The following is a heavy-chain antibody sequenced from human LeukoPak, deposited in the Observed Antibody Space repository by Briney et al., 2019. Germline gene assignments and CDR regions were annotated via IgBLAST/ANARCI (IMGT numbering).Heavy chain of an antibody. Sequence: ASVKVSCKASGGTFSSYAISWVRQAPGQGLEWMGWMNPNSGNTGYAQKFQGRVTMTRNTSISTAYMELSSLRSEDTAVYYCARRIQLWLQVGYYMDVWGKGTTVTVSS. CDR1: GGTFSSYA. CDR2: MNPNSGNT. V-gene: IGHV1-8*02. J-gene: IGHJ6*03. D-gene: IGHD5-18*01. CDR3: ARRIQLWLQVGYYMDV.